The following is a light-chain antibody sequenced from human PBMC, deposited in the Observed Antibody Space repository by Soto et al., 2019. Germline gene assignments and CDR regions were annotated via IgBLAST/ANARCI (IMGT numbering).Light chain of an antibody. CDR1: SSDIGGDNY. V-gene: IGLV2-14*01. CDR2: DVS. J-gene: IGLJ1*01. Sequence: QSALTQPASVSGSPGQSITISFTGTSSDIGGDNYVSWYQQHPGKTPKLMIYDVSNRPSGVSNRFSDSKSGNTAYLTISGLPAEDEADYYCSSYTSGRSDVFGTGTKVTVL. CDR3: SSYTSGRSDV.